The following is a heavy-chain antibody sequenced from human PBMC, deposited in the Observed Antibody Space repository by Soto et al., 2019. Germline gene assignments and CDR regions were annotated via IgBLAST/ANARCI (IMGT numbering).Heavy chain of an antibody. CDR2: IYAGGTT. Sequence: GGSLRLSCVASGLIVSDNYMNWVRQAPGKGLEWVSIIYAGGTTYYADSVKGRFTISRDNSKNTLSLQMNSLRAEDTAVYYCARDVSGSGTKGLDPWGQGILVTVSS. CDR1: GLIVSDNY. CDR3: ARDVSGSGTKGLDP. V-gene: IGHV3-53*05. D-gene: IGHD3-10*01. J-gene: IGHJ5*02.